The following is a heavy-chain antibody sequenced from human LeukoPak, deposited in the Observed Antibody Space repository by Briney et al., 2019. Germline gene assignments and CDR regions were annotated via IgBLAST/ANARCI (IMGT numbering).Heavy chain of an antibody. V-gene: IGHV3-9*01. D-gene: IGHD3-10*01. Sequence: GRSLRLSCAASGFTFDGYAMHWVRQAPGKGLEWVSGISWNSGSIGYADSVKGRFTISRDNAKNSLYLQMNSLRAEDTALYYCAKLYYGSGSPGGMDVWGQGTTVTVSS. CDR3: AKLYYGSGSPGGMDV. J-gene: IGHJ6*02. CDR1: GFTFDGYA. CDR2: ISWNSGSI.